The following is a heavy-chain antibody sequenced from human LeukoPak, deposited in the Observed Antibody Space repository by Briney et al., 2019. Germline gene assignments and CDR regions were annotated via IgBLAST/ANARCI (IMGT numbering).Heavy chain of an antibody. V-gene: IGHV4-59*01. D-gene: IGHD5-24*01. CDR1: AASISSYY. J-gene: IGHJ2*01. CDR3: ARGEMNGDGYNYGYWYFDL. CDR2: IYYTGRT. Sequence: PSETLSLTCTVSAASISSYYWSWIRQPPGKVLEWIGYIYYTGRTNYNPSLKSRVTISVDTSKNQFSLNLSSVTAADTAVYYCARGEMNGDGYNYGYWYFDLWGRGTLVTVSS.